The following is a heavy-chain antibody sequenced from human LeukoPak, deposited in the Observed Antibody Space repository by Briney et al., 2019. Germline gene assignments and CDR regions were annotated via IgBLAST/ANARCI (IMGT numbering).Heavy chain of an antibody. CDR1: GFTFSSYA. V-gene: IGHV3-23*01. J-gene: IGHJ4*02. CDR3: AREGDGYNSPIDY. D-gene: IGHD5-24*01. CDR2: ISGSGGNT. Sequence: GGSLRLSCAASGFTFSSYAMSWVRQAPGKGLEWVSSISGSGGNTYYADSVKGRFTISRDNSKNTLYLQMNSLRAEDTAVYYCAREGDGYNSPIDYWGQGTLVTVSS.